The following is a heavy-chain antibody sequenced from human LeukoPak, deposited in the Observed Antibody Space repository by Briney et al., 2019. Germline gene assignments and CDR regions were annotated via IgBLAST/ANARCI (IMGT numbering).Heavy chain of an antibody. CDR3: ARSGYSFAYGLDY. J-gene: IGHJ4*02. Sequence: GESLQMSCKGSGYSFTSYWIAWVRQMPGKGLEWMGIIYPGDSDTRYSPSFQGQVTISADKSINTAYLRWSSLKASDTAMYYCARSGYSFAYGLDYWGQGTLVTVSS. CDR1: GYSFTSYW. CDR2: IYPGDSDT. D-gene: IGHD5-18*01. V-gene: IGHV5-51*01.